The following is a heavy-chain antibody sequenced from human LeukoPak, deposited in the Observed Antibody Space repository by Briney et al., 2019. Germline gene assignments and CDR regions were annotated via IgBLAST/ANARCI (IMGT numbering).Heavy chain of an antibody. CDR1: GGSISSYY. V-gene: IGHV4-59*08. Sequence: PSETLSLTCTVSGGSISSYYWSWIRQPPGKGLEWIGYIYYSGSTNYNPSLKSRVTISVDTSKNQFSLWLSSVTAADTAVYYCASFYYESSGNYYVPFDYWGQGTLVTVSS. D-gene: IGHD3-22*01. CDR2: IYYSGST. J-gene: IGHJ4*02. CDR3: ASFYYESSGNYYVPFDY.